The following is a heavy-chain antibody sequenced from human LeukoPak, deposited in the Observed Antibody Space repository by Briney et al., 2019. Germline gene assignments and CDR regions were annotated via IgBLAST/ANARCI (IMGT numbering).Heavy chain of an antibody. CDR1: DDSITMYY. V-gene: IGHV4-59*01. D-gene: IGHD1-1*01. Sequence: PSETLSLTCSVSDDSITMYYWTWIRQPPGKGLEWIGYVDHTGSTNFNPSLNGRVSISRDTANNLFSLRLRSVTAADTAVYFCARGRVSSSTWYSTYYYYFYMDVWGKGTTVTVSS. CDR3: ARGRVSSSTWYSTYYYYFYMDV. J-gene: IGHJ6*03. CDR2: VDHTGST.